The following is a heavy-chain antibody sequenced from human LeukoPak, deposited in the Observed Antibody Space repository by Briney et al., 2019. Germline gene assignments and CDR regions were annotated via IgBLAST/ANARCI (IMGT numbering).Heavy chain of an antibody. D-gene: IGHD6-13*01. CDR1: GGSISSGGYY. Sequence: SQTLSLTCAVSGGSISSGGYYWSWIRLHPGKGLEWIGYIYYSGSTYYNPSLKSRVTISVDTSKNQFSLKLSSVTAADTAVYYCARASAAGTHLDYWGQGTLVTVSS. J-gene: IGHJ4*02. CDR3: ARASAAGTHLDY. V-gene: IGHV4-31*11. CDR2: IYYSGST.